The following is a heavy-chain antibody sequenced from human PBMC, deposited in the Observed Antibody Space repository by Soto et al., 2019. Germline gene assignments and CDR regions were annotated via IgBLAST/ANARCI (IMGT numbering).Heavy chain of an antibody. Sequence: WASVKVSCKASGYTFTSYGISWVRQAPGQGLEWMGWTSTYNGNTNYAQKLQGRVTMTTDTSTSTAYMELRSLRSDDTAVYYCARVGDSGSYYYGMDVWGQGTTVTVSS. J-gene: IGHJ6*02. V-gene: IGHV1-18*01. CDR1: GYTFTSYG. D-gene: IGHD1-26*01. CDR3: ARVGDSGSYYYGMDV. CDR2: TSTYNGNT.